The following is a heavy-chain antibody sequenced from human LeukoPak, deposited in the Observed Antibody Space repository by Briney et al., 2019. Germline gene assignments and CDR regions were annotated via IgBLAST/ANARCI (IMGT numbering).Heavy chain of an antibody. CDR1: GRPNSSYY. J-gene: IGHJ4*02. CDR3: ARGVVAAPQTFDY. D-gene: IGHD2-15*01. CDR2: NYYSGST. V-gene: IGHV4-59*07. Sequence: SDTLSLPCTVSGRPNSSYYWRWIRQPPGKGREWIGYNYYSGSTNYNPSRKGRVTISVDTSKSQFSLKRSSVTAADTAVYYCARGVVAAPQTFDYWGQGTLVAVSS.